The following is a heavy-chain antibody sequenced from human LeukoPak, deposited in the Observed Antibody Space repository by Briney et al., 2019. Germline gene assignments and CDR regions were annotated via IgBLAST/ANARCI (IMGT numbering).Heavy chain of an antibody. CDR2: INPNSGGT. J-gene: IGHJ4*02. Sequence: GASVKVSCKASGYTFTGYYLHWVRQAPGQGLEWMGWINPNSGGTNYAQKLQGRVTMTRDTSISTAYMDLSRLYSDDTAVYYCARDDVSYDCWGQGTLVTVSS. V-gene: IGHV1-2*02. CDR3: ARDDVSYDC. D-gene: IGHD3-10*01. CDR1: GYTFTGYY.